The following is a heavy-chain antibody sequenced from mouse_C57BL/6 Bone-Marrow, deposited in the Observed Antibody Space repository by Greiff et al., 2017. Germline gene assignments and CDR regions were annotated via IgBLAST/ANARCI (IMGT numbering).Heavy chain of an antibody. CDR2: IHPNSGST. Sequence: QVQLKESGAELVKPGASVKLSCKASGYTFTSYWMHWVKQRPGQGLEWIGMIHPNSGSTNYNEKFKSKATLTVDKSSSTAYMQLSSLTSEDSAVYYCARDDYNAMDYWGQGTSVTVSS. CDR1: GYTFTSYW. V-gene: IGHV1-64*01. CDR3: ARDDYNAMDY. J-gene: IGHJ4*01.